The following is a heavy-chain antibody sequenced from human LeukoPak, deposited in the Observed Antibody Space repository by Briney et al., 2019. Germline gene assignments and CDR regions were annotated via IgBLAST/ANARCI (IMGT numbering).Heavy chain of an antibody. CDR3: ARRPGN. J-gene: IGHJ4*02. CDR2: IYSGGAI. Sequence: GGSLRLSCVASGCAVCSNYMSWVRQAPGKGLEWVSLIYSGGAIRYADSVKGRFTISRDSSKNTLFLQMNDLTVEDTARYYCARRPGNWGQGILVTVSS. CDR1: GCAVCSNY. V-gene: IGHV3-53*01. D-gene: IGHD1-14*01.